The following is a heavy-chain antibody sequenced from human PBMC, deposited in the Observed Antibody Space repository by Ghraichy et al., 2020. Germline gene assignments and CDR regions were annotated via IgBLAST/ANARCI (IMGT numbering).Heavy chain of an antibody. J-gene: IGHJ4*02. Sequence: GGSLRLSCAASGFTFSGFDMHWVRQASGKGLEWVGHIRNRANNYATTYAASVKGRFTISRDDSKNTAYLQMNSLKTEDTAVYYCTRLNSWFYFDFWGRGTLVTVSS. CDR3: TRLNSWFYFDF. CDR2: IRNRANNYAT. V-gene: IGHV3-73*01. D-gene: IGHD6-13*01. CDR1: GFTFSGFD.